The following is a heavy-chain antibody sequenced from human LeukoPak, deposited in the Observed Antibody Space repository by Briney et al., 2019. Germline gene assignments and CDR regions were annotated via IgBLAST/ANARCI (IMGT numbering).Heavy chain of an antibody. D-gene: IGHD6-13*01. CDR3: AKDSGWFRFDY. V-gene: IGHV3-21*04. CDR1: GFSFGSYP. CDR2: ISSSSSYI. Sequence: GGSLRLSCVVSGFSFGSYPMSWVRQAPGKGLEWVSSISSSSSYIYYADSVKGRFTISRDNAKNSLYLQMNSLRAEDTAVYYCAKDSGWFRFDYWGQGTLVTVSS. J-gene: IGHJ4*02.